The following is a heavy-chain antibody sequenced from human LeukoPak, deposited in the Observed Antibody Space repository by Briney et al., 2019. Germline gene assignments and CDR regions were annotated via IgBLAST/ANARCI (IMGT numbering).Heavy chain of an antibody. CDR1: GGSISSGYY. Sequence: SETLSLTCTVPGGSISSGYYWGWIRQPPGKGLEWIGSIYHSGSTYYNPSLKSRVTISVDTSKNQFSLKLSSVTAADTAVYYCARASHDYGDYSHFDYWGQGTLVTVSS. D-gene: IGHD4-17*01. CDR3: ARASHDYGDYSHFDY. CDR2: IYHSGST. J-gene: IGHJ4*02. V-gene: IGHV4-38-2*02.